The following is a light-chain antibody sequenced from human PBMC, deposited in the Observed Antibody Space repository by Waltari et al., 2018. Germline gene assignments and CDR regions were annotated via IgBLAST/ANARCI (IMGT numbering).Light chain of an antibody. J-gene: IGKJ2*03. CDR3: QQYNSVPYS. CDR2: KAS. V-gene: IGKV1-12*02. CDR1: QGIASW. Sequence: DIQMTQYPSSLSASVGDRVTITCRASQGIASWLAWYQQKPGKAPKLLIYKASSLQSGVPSRFSGSGSGTDFTLIISSLQPEDFATYYCQQYNSVPYSFGQGTKVEIK.